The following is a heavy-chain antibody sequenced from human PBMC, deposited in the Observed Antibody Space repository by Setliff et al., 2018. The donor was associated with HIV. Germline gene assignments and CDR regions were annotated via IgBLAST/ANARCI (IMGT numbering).Heavy chain of an antibody. CDR2: IIPMYNIP. V-gene: IGHV1-69*13. CDR1: GGTLSNYV. J-gene: IGHJ3*02. D-gene: IGHD6-13*01. Sequence: ASVKVSCKTSGGTLSNYVITWVRQAPGQGLEWMGMIIPMYNIPAYAQKFQGRVTFTADESTSTAYMELSSLSSEDTAVYYCARAQTGVAAAAFGGGSAWSDEGFDIWGQGTMVTVSS. CDR3: ARAQTGVAAAAFGGGSAWSDEGFDI.